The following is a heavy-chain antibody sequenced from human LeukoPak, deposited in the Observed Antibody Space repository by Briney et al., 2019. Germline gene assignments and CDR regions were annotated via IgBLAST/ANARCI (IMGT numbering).Heavy chain of an antibody. CDR1: GFTFSSYA. V-gene: IGHV3-30-3*01. CDR3: ARDIVVVPAAINYYFDY. Sequence: GSLRLSCAASGFTFSSYAMHWVRQAPGKGLEWVAVISYDGSNKYYADSVKGRFTISRDNSKNTLYLQMNSLRAEDTAVYYCARDIVVVPAAINYYFDYWSQGTLVTVSS. CDR2: ISYDGSNK. D-gene: IGHD2-2*01. J-gene: IGHJ4*02.